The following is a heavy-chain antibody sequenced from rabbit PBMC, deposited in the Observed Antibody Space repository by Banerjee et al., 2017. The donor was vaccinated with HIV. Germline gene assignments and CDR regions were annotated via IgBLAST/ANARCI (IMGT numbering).Heavy chain of an antibody. Sequence: QEQLEEAGGELGKPGGTLRLSCKASGFIFSDNYAMRWVHQAPGKGLEWIACMGTSSGNNYYANWAKGRFTISKTSSTTVTLQMTSLTAADTATYFCARDPYTTNGASPLWGPGTLVTVS. D-gene: IGHD1-1*01. J-gene: IGHJ4*01. CDR3: ARDPYTTNGASPL. CDR1: GFIFSDNYA. V-gene: IGHV1S45*01. CDR2: MGTSSGNN.